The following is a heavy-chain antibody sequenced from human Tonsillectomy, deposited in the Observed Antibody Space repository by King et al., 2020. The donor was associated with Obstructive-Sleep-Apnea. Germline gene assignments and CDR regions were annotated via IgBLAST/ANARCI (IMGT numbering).Heavy chain of an antibody. V-gene: IGHV3-11*06. CDR2: ISSSTTYT. Sequence: VQLVESGGGLVQPGRSLRLSCAASGFTFSDYYMGWIRQAPGKGLEWVSYISSSTTYTNYADSVRGRFTISRDNAQNSLYLQMNSLRAEDTAVYYCAREGNYVDFWGQGTLVTVSS. CDR3: AREGNYVDF. J-gene: IGHJ4*02. CDR1: GFTFSDYY.